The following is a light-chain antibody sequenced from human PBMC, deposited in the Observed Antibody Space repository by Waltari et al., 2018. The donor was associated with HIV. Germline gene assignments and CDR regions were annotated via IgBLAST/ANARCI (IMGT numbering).Light chain of an antibody. CDR1: SSDVGGYNY. J-gene: IGLJ3*02. V-gene: IGLV2-14*01. CDR3: SSYTSSSTLAWV. CDR2: DVS. Sequence: QSALTQSASVSGSPGQSITISCTGTSSDVGGYNYVSWYQQHPGKAPKLMIYDVSNRPSGVSNRFAGSKSGNTASLTISGLQAEDEADYYCSSYTSSSTLAWVFGGGTKLTVL.